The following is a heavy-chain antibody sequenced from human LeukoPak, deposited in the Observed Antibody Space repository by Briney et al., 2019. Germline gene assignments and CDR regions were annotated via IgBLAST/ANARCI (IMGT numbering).Heavy chain of an antibody. CDR1: GFTFSSYW. V-gene: IGHV3-7*01. CDR3: AGLSGWYPHYFDY. J-gene: IGHJ4*02. CDR2: IKQDGSEK. D-gene: IGHD6-19*01. Sequence: GRSLRLSCAASGFTFSSYWMSWVRQAPGKGLEWVANIKQDGSEKYYVDSVKGRFTISRDNAKNSLYLQMNSLRAEDTAVYYCAGLSGWYPHYFDYWGQGTLVTVSS.